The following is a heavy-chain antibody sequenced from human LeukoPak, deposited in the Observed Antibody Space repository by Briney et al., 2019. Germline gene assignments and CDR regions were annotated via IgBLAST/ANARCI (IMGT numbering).Heavy chain of an antibody. D-gene: IGHD3-22*01. CDR1: GYTFTSYD. CDR2: MNPSSGNT. Sequence: ASVKVSCKASGYTFTSYDINWVRQAAGQGLEWMGWMNPSSGNTGYSQKFQGRVTMTRSTSIGTAYMELSSLTSEDTAVHYCARRADYYDSSAYYLWGQGTLVTVSP. CDR3: ARRADYYDSSAYYL. V-gene: IGHV1-8*01. J-gene: IGHJ4*02.